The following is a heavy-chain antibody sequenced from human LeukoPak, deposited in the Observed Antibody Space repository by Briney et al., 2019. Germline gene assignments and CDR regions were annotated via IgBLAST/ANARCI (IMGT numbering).Heavy chain of an antibody. J-gene: IGHJ4*02. V-gene: IGHV4-34*01. D-gene: IGHD3-3*01. CDR1: GESFRAYY. CDR2: ISHSGST. CDR3: ARVLPLTIFGVVIREDFDY. Sequence: SETLSLTCAVYGESFRAYYWTWLRQPPGKGLGWIGEISHSGSTYYNPSLKSRVTISVDTPKNQFSLKLSSVTAADTAVYYCARVLPLTIFGVVIREDFDYWGQGTLVTVSS.